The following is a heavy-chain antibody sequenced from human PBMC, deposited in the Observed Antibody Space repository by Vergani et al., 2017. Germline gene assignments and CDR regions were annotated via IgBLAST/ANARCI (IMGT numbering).Heavy chain of an antibody. CDR1: GFSIDNGYY. J-gene: IGHJ4*02. V-gene: IGHV4-38-2*01. CDR2: IYRTGRT. Sequence: QVQLQESGPGLVKPSETLSLTCAVSGFSIDNGYYWDWIRQPPGKGLEWIGSIYRTGRTHFNPSLKSRVTITVDTSNNHCSLRLNSLTAADTAVYYCARRSGIVYDIFSATQYFFDFWGQETLVTVSS. D-gene: IGHD3-9*01. CDR3: ARRSGIVYDIFSATQYFFDF.